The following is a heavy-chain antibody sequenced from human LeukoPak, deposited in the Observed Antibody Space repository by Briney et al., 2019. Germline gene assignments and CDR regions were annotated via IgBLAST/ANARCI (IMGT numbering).Heavy chain of an antibody. CDR2: IYYSGST. Sequence: SETLPLTCTVSGGSISSGDYYWSWIRQPPGKGLEWIGYIYYSGSTYYNPSLKSRVTISVDTSKNQFSLKLSSVTAADTAVYYCARHEWLVNNWFDPWGQGTLVTVSS. V-gene: IGHV4-30-4*01. CDR3: ARHEWLVNNWFDP. CDR1: GGSISSGDYY. J-gene: IGHJ5*02. D-gene: IGHD6-19*01.